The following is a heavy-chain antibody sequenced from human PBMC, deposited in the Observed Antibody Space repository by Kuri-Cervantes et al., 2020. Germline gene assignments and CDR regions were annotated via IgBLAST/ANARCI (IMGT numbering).Heavy chain of an antibody. D-gene: IGHD5-12*01. CDR1: GGTFSNYA. CDR3: ARGEYSGYNFDY. CDR2: TIPIFDTA. Sequence: SVKVSCKASGGTFSNYAISWVRQAPGQGLEWMGGTIPIFDTANYAQKFQGRVTISTDESTSTAYMELRSLRSEDTAVYYCARGEYSGYNFDYWGQGTLVTVSS. V-gene: IGHV1-69*05. J-gene: IGHJ4*02.